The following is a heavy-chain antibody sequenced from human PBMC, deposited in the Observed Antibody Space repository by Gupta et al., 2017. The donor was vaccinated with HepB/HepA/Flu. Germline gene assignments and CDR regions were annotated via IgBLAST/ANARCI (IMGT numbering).Heavy chain of an antibody. D-gene: IGHD7-27*01. J-gene: IGHJ5*02. CDR2: IKQDGSEK. Sequence: EVQLVESGGGLVQPGGSLRLSCAASGFTFNMYWMSWVSQAPGKGLEWVANIKQDGSEKYYVDSVKGRFTISRDNAKNSLDLQMNTLRAEDSAVYHCARSTGDGWFDLWGQGTLVTVSS. CDR1: GFTFNMYW. CDR3: ARSTGDGWFDL. V-gene: IGHV3-7*01.